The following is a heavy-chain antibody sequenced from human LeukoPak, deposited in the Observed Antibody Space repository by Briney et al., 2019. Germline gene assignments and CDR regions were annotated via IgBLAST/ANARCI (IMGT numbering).Heavy chain of an antibody. CDR3: TTNPPLVWRVYGSGNYGKDAFDI. Sequence: GGSLRLSCAASGFTFSNAWMSWVRQAPGKGLEWVGRIKSKTDGGTTDYAAPVKGRFTISRDDSKNTLYLQMNSLKTEDTAVYYCTTNPPLVWRVYGSGNYGKDAFDIWGQGTMVTVSS. J-gene: IGHJ3*02. V-gene: IGHV3-15*01. CDR1: GFTFSNAW. D-gene: IGHD3-10*01. CDR2: IKSKTDGGTT.